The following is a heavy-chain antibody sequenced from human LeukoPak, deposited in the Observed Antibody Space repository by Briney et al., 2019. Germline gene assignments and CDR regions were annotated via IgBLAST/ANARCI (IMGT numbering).Heavy chain of an antibody. CDR1: GFTFSSYA. D-gene: IGHD2-15*01. V-gene: IGHV3-23*01. CDR2: ISGSGGST. Sequence: GGSLRLSCAASGFTFSSYAMSWVRQAPGKGLEWVSAISGSGGSTYCADSVRGRFTISRDNSKNTLYLQMNSLRAEDTAVYYCAKESGGRYCSGGSCYPVDYWGQGTLVTVSS. CDR3: AKESGGRYCSGGSCYPVDY. J-gene: IGHJ4*02.